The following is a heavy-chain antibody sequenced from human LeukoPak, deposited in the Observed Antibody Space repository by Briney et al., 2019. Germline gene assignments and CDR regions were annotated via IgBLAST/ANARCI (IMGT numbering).Heavy chain of an antibody. CDR3: AKDRAGGHSGSNYYYYYGMDV. CDR2: ISYDGSNK. J-gene: IGHJ6*02. D-gene: IGHD6-13*01. Sequence: GGSLRLSCAASGFTFSSYDMHWVRQALGKGLEWVAVISYDGSNKYYADSVKGRFTISRDNSKNTLSLQMNSLRVEDTAVYYCAKDRAGGHSGSNYYYYYGMDVWGQGTTVTVSS. CDR1: GFTFSSYD. V-gene: IGHV3-30*18.